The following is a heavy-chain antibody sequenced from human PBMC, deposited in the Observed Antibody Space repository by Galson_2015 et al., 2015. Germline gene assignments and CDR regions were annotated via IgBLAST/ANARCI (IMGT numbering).Heavy chain of an antibody. CDR1: GFNVRSNY. D-gene: IGHD3-16*02. V-gene: IGHV3-53*01. Sequence: SLRLSCAVSGFNVRSNYMTWVRQAPGQGLEWVSVLYGGGKTYYADSVKGRFTISRDNSKNTVYLQMNTLRGEDTAVYYCARISEGGFRFYYYYMDVWGKGTTVTVSS. J-gene: IGHJ6*03. CDR2: LYGGGKT. CDR3: ARISEGGFRFYYYYMDV.